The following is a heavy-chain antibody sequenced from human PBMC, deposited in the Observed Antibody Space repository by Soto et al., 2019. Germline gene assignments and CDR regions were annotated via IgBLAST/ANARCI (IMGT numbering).Heavy chain of an antibody. CDR3: ARLDRWFGELYDAFDI. CDR2: IYYSGST. D-gene: IGHD3-10*01. V-gene: IGHV4-59*08. Sequence: SETLSLTCTVSGGSISSYYWSWIRQPPGKGLEWIGYIYYSGSTNYNPSLKSRVTISVDTSKNQFSLKLSSVTAADTAVYYCARLDRWFGELYDAFDIWGQGTMVTVSS. CDR1: GGSISSYY. J-gene: IGHJ3*02.